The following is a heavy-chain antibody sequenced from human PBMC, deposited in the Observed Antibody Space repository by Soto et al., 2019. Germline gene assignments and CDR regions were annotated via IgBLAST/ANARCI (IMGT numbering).Heavy chain of an antibody. Sequence: VQLLESGGGLVQPGGSLRLSCAASGFTFSSYDMGWVRQAPGKGLEWIGYIYYSGSTYYNPSLKSRVTISVDTSKNQFSLKLSSVTAADTAVYYCARGDGSGSYSPDDWFDPWGQGTLVTVSS. CDR3: ARGDGSGSYSPDDWFDP. CDR1: GFTFSSYD. V-gene: IGHV4-31*02. J-gene: IGHJ5*02. CDR2: IYYSGST. D-gene: IGHD3-10*01.